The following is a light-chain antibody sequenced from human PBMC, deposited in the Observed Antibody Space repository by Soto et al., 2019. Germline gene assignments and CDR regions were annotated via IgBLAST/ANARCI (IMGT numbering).Light chain of an antibody. Sequence: QSALTQPASVSGSPGQSITISCTGTSSDVGNYNYVSWYQQHPGKAPKLMIYDVSNRPSGVSNRFSGSKSGNTASLTISGLQAEDEADYYCCSYTSSSTRVVFGGGTKLTVL. V-gene: IGLV2-14*01. CDR1: SSDVGNYNY. CDR3: CSYTSSSTRVV. J-gene: IGLJ2*01. CDR2: DVS.